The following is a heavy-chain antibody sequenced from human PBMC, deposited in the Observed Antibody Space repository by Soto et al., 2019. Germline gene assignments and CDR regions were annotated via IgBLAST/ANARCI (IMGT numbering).Heavy chain of an antibody. CDR1: GGTVSSYA. D-gene: IGHD3-22*01. CDR3: ARDVSSDTTGFRGYDL. V-gene: IGHV1-69*01. J-gene: IGHJ4*02. Sequence: QLHLVQSGAEVKKAGSSVKVSCKASGGTVSSYAITWVRQAPGKGLEGMGVFIPIFVSAHSAPKFQGRITITADESTSTAYMELSGLTSEDTALYYCARDVSSDTTGFRGYDLWGQGTQVTVSS. CDR2: FIPIFVSA.